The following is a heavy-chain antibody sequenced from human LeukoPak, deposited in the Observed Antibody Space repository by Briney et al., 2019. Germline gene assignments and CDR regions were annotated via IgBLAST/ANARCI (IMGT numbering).Heavy chain of an antibody. D-gene: IGHD6-13*01. CDR3: AKDLSYGYSSSWYTDP. J-gene: IGHJ5*02. Sequence: GGSLRLSCAASGFTFSSYAMSWVRQAPGKGLEWVSAIGGSGGSTYYADSVKGRFTFSRDNSKNTLYLQMDSLRAEDTAVYYCAKDLSYGYSSSWYTDPWGQGTLVTVSS. CDR1: GFTFSSYA. V-gene: IGHV3-23*01. CDR2: IGGSGGST.